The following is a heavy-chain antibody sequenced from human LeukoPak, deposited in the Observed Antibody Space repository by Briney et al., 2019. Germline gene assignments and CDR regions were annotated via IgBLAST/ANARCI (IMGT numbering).Heavy chain of an antibody. Sequence: GGSLRLSCAASGFTFSSYNMNWVRQAPGKGLEWVSYISSSSTTIDYADSVKGRFTISRDNAKNSLYLQMNSLRSEDTAVYYCARAHLSGYFDYWGQGTLVTVSS. J-gene: IGHJ4*02. V-gene: IGHV3-48*01. CDR1: GFTFSSYN. CDR3: ARAHLSGYFDY. D-gene: IGHD3-10*01. CDR2: ISSSSTTI.